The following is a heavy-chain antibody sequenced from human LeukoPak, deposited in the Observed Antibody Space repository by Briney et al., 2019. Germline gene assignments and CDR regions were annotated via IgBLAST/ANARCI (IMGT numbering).Heavy chain of an antibody. CDR2: IYSGGST. Sequence: SGGSLRLSCAASGFTVSSNYMSWVRQAPGKGLEWVSVIYSGGSTYYADSVKGWFTISRDNSKNTLYLQMNSLRAEDTAVYYCAKVEPGIAVAGTYWYFDLWGRGTLVTVSS. J-gene: IGHJ2*01. V-gene: IGHV3-53*01. CDR3: AKVEPGIAVAGTYWYFDL. CDR1: GFTVSSNY. D-gene: IGHD6-19*01.